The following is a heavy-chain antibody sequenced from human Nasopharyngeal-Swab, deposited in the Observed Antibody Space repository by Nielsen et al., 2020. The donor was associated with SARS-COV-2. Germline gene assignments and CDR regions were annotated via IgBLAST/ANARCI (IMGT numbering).Heavy chain of an antibody. CDR2: ISYDGDNK. CDR1: AFTFSRYV. CDR3: AKDKGRYGGYDAFDI. V-gene: IGHV3-30*18. D-gene: IGHD3-16*01. J-gene: IGHJ3*02. Sequence: GESLKISCAASAFTFSRYVMHWVRQPPGKGLEWVAIISYDGDNKYYAGSVLGRFTISRDNTRNTLFLQMNSLRPEDTAIYFCAKDKGRYGGYDAFDIWGQGTMVTVSS.